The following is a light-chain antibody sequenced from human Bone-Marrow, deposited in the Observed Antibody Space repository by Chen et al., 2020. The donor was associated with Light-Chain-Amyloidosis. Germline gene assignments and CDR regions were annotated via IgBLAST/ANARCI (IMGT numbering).Light chain of an antibody. V-gene: IGLV3-25*03. CDR2: SDT. Sequence: SYELTQPPSVSVSPGQPARITPSGDDFPTKYAYWYQQKPGQAPVLVIPSDTERPSGISERFSGSSSGTTATLTISGVQAEDEADYHCQSADSSGTYEVIFGGGTKLTVL. CDR1: DFPTKY. CDR3: QSADSSGTYEVI. J-gene: IGLJ2*01.